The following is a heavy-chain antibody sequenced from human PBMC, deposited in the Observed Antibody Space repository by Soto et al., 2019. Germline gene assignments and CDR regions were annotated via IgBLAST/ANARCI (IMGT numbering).Heavy chain of an antibody. CDR1: GFTFSSYA. CDR2: ISGSGGST. CDR3: AKDPEYYDFTSSYNWFDP. D-gene: IGHD3-3*01. V-gene: IGHV3-23*01. J-gene: IGHJ5*02. Sequence: PGGSLRLSCAASGFTFSSYAMSWVRQAPGKGLEWVSAISGSGGSTYYADSVKGRFTISRDNSKNTLYLQMNSLRAEDTAVYYCAKDPEYYDFTSSYNWFDPWGQGTLVTVS.